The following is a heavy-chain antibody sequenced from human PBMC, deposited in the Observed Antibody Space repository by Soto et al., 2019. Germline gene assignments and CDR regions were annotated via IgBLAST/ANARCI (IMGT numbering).Heavy chain of an antibody. Sequence: QVQLVESGGGVVQPGRSLRLSCAASGFTFSSYAMHWVRQAPGKGLEWVAVISYDGSNKYYADSVKGRFTISRDNSKNTLYLQMNSLRAEDTAVYYCARDQVSGSYTFDYWGQGTLVTVSS. CDR3: ARDQVSGSYTFDY. D-gene: IGHD1-26*01. V-gene: IGHV3-30-3*01. CDR2: ISYDGSNK. J-gene: IGHJ4*02. CDR1: GFTFSSYA.